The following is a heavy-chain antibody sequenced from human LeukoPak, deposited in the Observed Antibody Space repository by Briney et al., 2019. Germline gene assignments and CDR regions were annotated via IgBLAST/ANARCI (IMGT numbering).Heavy chain of an antibody. CDR3: ARQRGYWSGDFDI. CDR2: IYYTGST. V-gene: IGHV4-59*01. CDR1: GGSISSYY. Sequence: SETLSLTCTVSGGSISSYYWSWIRQPPGKGLEWIGYIYYTGSTNYNPSLKSRVTISLDTSKNRFSLKLSSVTAADTAVYYCARQRGYWSGDFDIWGQGTMVTVSS. J-gene: IGHJ3*02. D-gene: IGHD2-15*01.